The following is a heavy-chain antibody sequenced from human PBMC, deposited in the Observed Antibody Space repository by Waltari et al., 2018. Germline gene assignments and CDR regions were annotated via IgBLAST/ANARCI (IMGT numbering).Heavy chain of an antibody. CDR2: IKSKTDGGTT. V-gene: IGHV3-15*01. D-gene: IGHD4-17*01. CDR3: TGLTLNDYGDYQENNWFDP. CDR1: GFTFSNAW. J-gene: IGHJ5*02. Sequence: EVQLVESGGGLVKPGGSLRLSCAASGFTFSNAWMSWVRQAPGKGLEWVGRIKSKTDGGTTDYAAPVKGRFTISRDDSKNTLYLQMNSLKTEDTAVYYCTGLTLNDYGDYQENNWFDPWGQGTLVTVSS.